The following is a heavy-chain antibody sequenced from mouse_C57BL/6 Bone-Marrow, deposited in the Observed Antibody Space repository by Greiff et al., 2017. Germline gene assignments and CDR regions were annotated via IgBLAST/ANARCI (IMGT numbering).Heavy chain of an antibody. Sequence: EVQLVESGGGLVKPGGSLKLSCAASGFTFSSYAMSWVRQTPEKRLEWVATISDGGSYTYYPDNVKGRFTISRDNAKNNLYLQMSHLKSEDTAMYYCAREYYGSSWVDYWGQGPPLTDSP. CDR3: AREYYGSSWVDY. J-gene: IGHJ2*01. D-gene: IGHD1-1*01. CDR2: ISDGGSYT. CDR1: GFTFSSYA. V-gene: IGHV5-4*01.